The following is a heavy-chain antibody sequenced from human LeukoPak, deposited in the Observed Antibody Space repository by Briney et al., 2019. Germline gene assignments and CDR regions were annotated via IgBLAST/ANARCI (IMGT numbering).Heavy chain of an antibody. V-gene: IGHV3-53*01. J-gene: IGHJ6*02. CDR3: AREVGDTALNYFSIDV. CDR1: GFTVSTNY. D-gene: IGHD5-18*01. Sequence: GGSVRLSCAASGFTVSTNYRSWVRQAPANGLEWVSIIFSGGATYYADSVKGRFTISRENSKNTLYLQMTNLRVEDTAVYYCAREVGDTALNYFSIDVWGQGTTVIV. CDR2: IFSGGAT.